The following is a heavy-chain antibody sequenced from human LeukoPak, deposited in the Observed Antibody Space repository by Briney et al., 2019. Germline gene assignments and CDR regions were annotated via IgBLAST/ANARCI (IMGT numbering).Heavy chain of an antibody. V-gene: IGHV3-72*01. J-gene: IGHJ3*02. CDR1: GFTFSDYY. CDR3: AKDPERITMMSDAFDI. Sequence: PGGSLRLSCAASGFTFSDYYMDWVRQAPGKGLEWVGRTKNKGNSYITIYAASVKGRFTISRDGSKNLMYLRMNSLKTEDTAVYYCAKDPERITMMSDAFDIWGQGTMVTVSS. D-gene: IGHD3-22*01. CDR2: TKNKGNSYIT.